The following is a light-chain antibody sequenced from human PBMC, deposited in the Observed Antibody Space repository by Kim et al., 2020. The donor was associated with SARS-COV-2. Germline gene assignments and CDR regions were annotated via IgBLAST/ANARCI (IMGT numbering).Light chain of an antibody. CDR1: SSNIGTNS. CDR3: AAWDDSLKGPV. J-gene: IGLJ3*02. CDR2: RGN. V-gene: IGLV1-44*01. Sequence: QSVLSQPPSASGTPGQGVTISCSGISSNIGTNSVNWYRHLPGTAPKLLMYRGNQRPSGVPDRFSGSMSGTSASLAISGLQSEDEADYYCAAWDDSLKGPVFGGGTQLTVL.